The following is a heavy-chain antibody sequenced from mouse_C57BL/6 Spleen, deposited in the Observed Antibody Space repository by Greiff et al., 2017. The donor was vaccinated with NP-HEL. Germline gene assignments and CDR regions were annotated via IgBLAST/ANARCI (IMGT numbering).Heavy chain of an antibody. J-gene: IGHJ2*01. CDR3: TTATVVAYYFDC. CDR1: GFNIKDDY. CDR2: IDPANGDT. V-gene: IGHV14-4*01. Sequence: VQLQQSGAELVRPGASVKLSCTASGFNIKDDYMHWVKQRPEQGLEWIGWIDPANGDTEYASKFQGKATITADTSSNTAYLQLSSLTSEDTAVYYCTTATVVAYYFDCGGPGTTLTVAS. D-gene: IGHD1-1*01.